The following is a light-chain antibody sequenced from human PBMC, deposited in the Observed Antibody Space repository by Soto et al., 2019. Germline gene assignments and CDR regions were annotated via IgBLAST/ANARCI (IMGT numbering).Light chain of an antibody. V-gene: IGLV2-14*01. CDR1: SSDVGAYIF. Sequence: QSVLAQAASVSGCPGQSITISCTGTSSDVGAYIFVSWYQQYPGKAPKLMIYDITNRPSGVSNRFSGSKAGNTASLTISGLQAEDEADYYCVSFTTSKSYVFGTGTKVTVL. J-gene: IGLJ1*01. CDR3: VSFTTSKSYV. CDR2: DIT.